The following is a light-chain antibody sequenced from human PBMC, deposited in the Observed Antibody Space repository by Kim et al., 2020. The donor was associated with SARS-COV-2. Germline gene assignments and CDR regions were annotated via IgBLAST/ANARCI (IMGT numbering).Light chain of an antibody. Sequence: SYELTQPPSVSVSPGQTASITCSGDKLGDKYACWYQQKPGQSPVLVIYQDSKRPSGIPERFSGSNSGNTATLTISGTRAMDEADYYCQAWDSSSWVFGGG. CDR3: QAWDSSSWV. CDR2: QDS. CDR1: KLGDKY. J-gene: IGLJ3*02. V-gene: IGLV3-1*01.